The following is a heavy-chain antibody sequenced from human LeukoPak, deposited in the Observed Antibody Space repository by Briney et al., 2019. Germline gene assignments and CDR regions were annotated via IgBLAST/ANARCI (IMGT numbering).Heavy chain of an antibody. V-gene: IGHV3-23*01. CDR3: ARGHDPLGN. CDR2: ISGSGGST. D-gene: IGHD7-27*01. J-gene: IGHJ4*02. Sequence: PGGSLRLSCAASGFTFSSYAMSWVRQAPGKGLEWVSAISGSGGSTYYADSVKGRFTISRDNAKNSLYLQMNSLRAEDTAVYYCARGHDPLGNWGQGTLVTVSS. CDR1: GFTFSSYA.